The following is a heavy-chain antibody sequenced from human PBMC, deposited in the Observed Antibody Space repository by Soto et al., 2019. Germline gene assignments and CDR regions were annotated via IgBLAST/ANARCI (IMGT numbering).Heavy chain of an antibody. CDR1: GASISSSGFH. Sequence: QLQLQESGPGLVRPSETLSLTCSVSGASISSSGFHWGWTRQPPGKGLECIGNVFYSGSAYYNPSLKSRVTISLDTSKNQFSLKLTSVTAADTAVYYCATAMGGDSGGYFHHWGQGTLVTVSS. CDR3: ATAMGGDSGGYFHH. V-gene: IGHV4-39*01. CDR2: VFYSGSA. D-gene: IGHD4-17*01. J-gene: IGHJ1*01.